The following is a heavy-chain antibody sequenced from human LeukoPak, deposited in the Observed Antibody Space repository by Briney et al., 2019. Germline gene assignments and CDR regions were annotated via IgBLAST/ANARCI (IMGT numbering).Heavy chain of an antibody. CDR3: ARAHSSGWPHMFDP. CDR2: VYYSGST. D-gene: IGHD6-19*01. CDR1: GGSISTYS. J-gene: IGHJ5*02. V-gene: IGHV4-59*01. Sequence: SETLSLTCTVSGGSISTYSWTWIRQPPGKGLEWIGNVYYSGSTNYNPSLKSRVTISIDTSKNQFSLKVSSVTAADTAVYYCARAHSSGWPHMFDPWGQGTLVTVPS.